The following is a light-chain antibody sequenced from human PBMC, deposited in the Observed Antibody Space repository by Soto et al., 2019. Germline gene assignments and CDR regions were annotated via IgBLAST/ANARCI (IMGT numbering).Light chain of an antibody. Sequence: IVLTQSPATLSLSPGKRATLSCRASQTVGSNLAWYQHKPGQAPRLLIYGASTRASDTPARFSGSGSVTEFALTISSLQSEDFAVYYCQQYNNWPITFGQGTRLEI. CDR1: QTVGSN. J-gene: IGKJ5*01. CDR3: QQYNNWPIT. CDR2: GAS. V-gene: IGKV3D-15*01.